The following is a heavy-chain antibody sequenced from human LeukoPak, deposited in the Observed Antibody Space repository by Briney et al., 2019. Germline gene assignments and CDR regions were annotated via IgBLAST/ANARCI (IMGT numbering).Heavy chain of an antibody. CDR3: ARVVISKYNWFDP. V-gene: IGHV4-38-2*02. CDR1: GYSISSGYY. CDR2: IYHSGST. D-gene: IGHD3-16*02. Sequence: PSETLSLTCTVSGYSISSGYYWGWIRQPPGKGLEWIGSIYHSGSTYYNPSLKSRVTISVDTSKNQFSLKLSSVTAADTAVYYCARVVISKYNWFDPWGQGTLVTVSS. J-gene: IGHJ5*02.